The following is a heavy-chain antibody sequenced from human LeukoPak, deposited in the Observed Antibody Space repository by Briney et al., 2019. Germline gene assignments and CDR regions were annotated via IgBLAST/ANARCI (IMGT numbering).Heavy chain of an antibody. J-gene: IGHJ4*02. CDR1: GFTFSSYS. CDR3: ARWGPRGYNTYYFDY. Sequence: PGGSLRLSCAASGFTFSSYSMNWVRQAPGKGLEWVSSISSSSSYIYYADSVKGRFTISRDNAKNSLYLQMNSLRAEGTAVYYCARWGPRGYNTYYFDYWGQGTLVTVSS. V-gene: IGHV3-21*01. D-gene: IGHD5-24*01. CDR2: ISSSSSYI.